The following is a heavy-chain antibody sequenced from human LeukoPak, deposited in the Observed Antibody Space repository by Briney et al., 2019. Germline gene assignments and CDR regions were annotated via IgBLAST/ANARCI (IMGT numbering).Heavy chain of an antibody. CDR2: INHSGST. D-gene: IGHD6-13*01. V-gene: IGHV4-34*01. J-gene: IGHJ6*02. CDR3: ARDSRSSWLYYYGMDV. Sequence: NPSETLSLTCAVYGGSFSGYYWSWIRQPPGKGLEWIGEINHSGSTNYNPSLKSRVTISVDTSKNQFSLKLSSVTAADTAVYYCARDSRSSWLYYYGMDVWGQGTTVTVSS. CDR1: GGSFSGYY.